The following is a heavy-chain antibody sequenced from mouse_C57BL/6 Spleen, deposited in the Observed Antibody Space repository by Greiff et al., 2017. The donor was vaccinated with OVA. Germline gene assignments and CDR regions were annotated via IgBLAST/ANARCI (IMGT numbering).Heavy chain of an antibody. Sequence: QVQLKQSGPELVKPGASVKISCKASGYAFSSSWMNWVKQRPGKGLEWIGRIYPGDGDTNYNGKFKGKATLTADKSSSTAYMQLSSLTSEDSAVYFCARSAYADAMDYWGQGTSVTVSS. D-gene: IGHD6-5*01. CDR3: ARSAYADAMDY. V-gene: IGHV1-82*01. CDR1: GYAFSSSW. CDR2: IYPGDGDT. J-gene: IGHJ4*01.